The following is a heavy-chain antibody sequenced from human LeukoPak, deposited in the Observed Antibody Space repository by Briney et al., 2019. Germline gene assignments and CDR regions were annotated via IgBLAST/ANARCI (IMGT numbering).Heavy chain of an antibody. J-gene: IGHJ4*02. CDR3: AKDRGAYCSSTSCYLDY. Sequence: GGSLRLSCAASGFIFSSYGMHWVRQAPGKGLEWVAVIWYDGSNKYYADSVKGRFTISRDNSKNTLYLQMNSLRAEDTAVYYCAKDRGAYCSSTSCYLDYWGQGTLVTVSS. CDR1: GFIFSSYG. V-gene: IGHV3-33*06. D-gene: IGHD2-2*01. CDR2: IWYDGSNK.